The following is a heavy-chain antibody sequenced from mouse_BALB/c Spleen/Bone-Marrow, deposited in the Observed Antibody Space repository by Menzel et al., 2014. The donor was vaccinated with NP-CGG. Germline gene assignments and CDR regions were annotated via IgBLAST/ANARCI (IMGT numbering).Heavy chain of an antibody. Sequence: VTLKVCGPGILQPSQTLSLTCSFSGFSLSTSGMGVSWIRQPSGKGLEWLAHIYWDDDKRYNPSLKSRLTISKDTSSNQVFLKITSVDTADTATYYCARSRDGNGFDYWGQGTTLTVSS. V-gene: IGHV8-12*01. J-gene: IGHJ2*01. CDR2: IYWDDDK. CDR3: ARSRDGNGFDY. D-gene: IGHD2-1*01. CDR1: GFSLSTSGMG.